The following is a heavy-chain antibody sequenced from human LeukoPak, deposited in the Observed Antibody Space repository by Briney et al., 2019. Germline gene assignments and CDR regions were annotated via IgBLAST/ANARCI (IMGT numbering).Heavy chain of an antibody. Sequence: GGSLRLSCAASGFTFTSYGIHWVRQAPGKGLEWVSAISGSGGATHYADSAKGRFTISRDNSKSTVYLQLNSLRAEDTAVYYCAKLLRAGRLLTISLDSWGQGTLVTVSS. D-gene: IGHD3-10*01. CDR2: ISGSGGAT. CDR3: AKLLRAGRLLTISLDS. V-gene: IGHV3-23*01. J-gene: IGHJ4*02. CDR1: GFTFTSYG.